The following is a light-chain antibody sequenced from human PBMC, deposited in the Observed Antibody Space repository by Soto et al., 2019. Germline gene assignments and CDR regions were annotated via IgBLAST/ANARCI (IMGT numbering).Light chain of an antibody. CDR3: SLFAGSDNPYV. V-gene: IGLV2-8*01. Sequence: QSALTQPPSASGSPGQSVTISCTGTSGDVGGYDYVSWYQQHPGKAPKLMIYEVTKRPLGVPDRFSGSKSGNTASLTVSGLQAEDEADYYCSLFAGSDNPYVFGTGTKVTVL. J-gene: IGLJ1*01. CDR2: EVT. CDR1: SGDVGGYDY.